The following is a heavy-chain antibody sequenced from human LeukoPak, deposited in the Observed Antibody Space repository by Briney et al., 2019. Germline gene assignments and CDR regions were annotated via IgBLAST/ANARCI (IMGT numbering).Heavy chain of an antibody. Sequence: SETLSLTCTVSGGSISSSSYYWGWLRQPPGKGLEWIGCIYYSGSTYYNPFLKSRVTVSVDTSKNQFSLKLSSVTAAHTAVYYCASYCGGDCYTPADYWGQGTLVTVSS. CDR3: ASYCGGDCYTPADY. V-gene: IGHV4-39*01. J-gene: IGHJ4*02. D-gene: IGHD2-21*01. CDR1: GGSISSSSYY. CDR2: IYYSGST.